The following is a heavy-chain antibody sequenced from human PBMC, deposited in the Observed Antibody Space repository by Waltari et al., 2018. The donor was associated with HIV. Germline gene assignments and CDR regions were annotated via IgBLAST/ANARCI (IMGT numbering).Heavy chain of an antibody. CDR3: ARIQPLNWNDVTAYYGMDV. CDR1: GGSISSYY. D-gene: IGHD1-1*01. Sequence: QVQLQESGPGLVKPSETLSLTCTVSGGSISSYYWSWIRQPPGKGLEWIGYIYYSGSTNDNPSRKRRVTISVDTSKNQFSLKLSSVTAADTAVYYCARIQPLNWNDVTAYYGMDVWGQGTTVTVSS. J-gene: IGHJ6*02. CDR2: IYYSGST. V-gene: IGHV4-59*01.